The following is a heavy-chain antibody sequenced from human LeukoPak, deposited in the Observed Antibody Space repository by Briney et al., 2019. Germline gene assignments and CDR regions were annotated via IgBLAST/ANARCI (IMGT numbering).Heavy chain of an antibody. CDR1: GFTFSSYA. D-gene: IGHD1-7*01. J-gene: IGHJ4*02. V-gene: IGHV4-39*07. CDR3: ARYNWNYGSVYFDY. Sequence: GSLGLSCAASGFTFSSYAMTWVRQPPGKGLEWIGSIYYSGSTYYNPSLKSRVTISVDTSKNQFSLKLSSVTAADTAVYYCARYNWNYGSVYFDYWGQGTLVTVSS. CDR2: IYYSGST.